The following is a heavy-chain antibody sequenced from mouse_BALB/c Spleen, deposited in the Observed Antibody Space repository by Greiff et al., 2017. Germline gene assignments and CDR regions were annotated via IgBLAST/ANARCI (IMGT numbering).Heavy chain of an antibody. V-gene: IGHV3-2*02. J-gene: IGHJ3*01. CDR1: GYSITSDYA. CDR3: ARGGRITAGFAY. D-gene: IGHD2-4*01. CDR2: ISYSGST. Sequence: EVQLQESGPGLVKPSQSLSLTCTVTGYSITSDYAWTWIRQFPGNKLEWMVYISYSGSTSYNPSLKSRISVTRDTSKKQFFLQLNSVTTEDTATYSCARGGRITAGFAYWGQGTLVTVSA.